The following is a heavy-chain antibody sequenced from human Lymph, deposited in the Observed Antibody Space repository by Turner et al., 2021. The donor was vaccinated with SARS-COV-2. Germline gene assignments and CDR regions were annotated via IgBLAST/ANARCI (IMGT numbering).Heavy chain of an antibody. D-gene: IGHD3-3*01. J-gene: IGHJ4*02. CDR3: AKDSRFLEWLLFEEFDY. CDR2: ISYDGNNK. CDR1: AFTFSSYG. V-gene: IGHV3-30*18. Sequence: QVQLVESWGGVVHPGGSLRLSCPASAFTFSSYGMHWVRQAPGKELEWVTVISYDGNNKAYADSVKGRFTISRDNSKNTLYLQMNSLRAEDTAVYYCAKDSRFLEWLLFEEFDYWGQGTLVTVSS.